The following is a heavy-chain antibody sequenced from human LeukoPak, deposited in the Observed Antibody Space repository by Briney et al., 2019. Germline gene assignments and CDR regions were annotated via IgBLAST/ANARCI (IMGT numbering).Heavy chain of an antibody. CDR2: ISSSGGST. Sequence: SGGSLRLSCSASGLPFSNYAMHWVRQAPGKGLEYVSAISSSGGSTYYADSVKGIFTISRDNSKNTLYLQMSSLRAEDTAVYYCVKSIAAAGTVDYWGQGTLVTVSS. J-gene: IGHJ4*02. CDR3: VKSIAAAGTVDY. V-gene: IGHV3-64D*06. D-gene: IGHD6-13*01. CDR1: GLPFSNYA.